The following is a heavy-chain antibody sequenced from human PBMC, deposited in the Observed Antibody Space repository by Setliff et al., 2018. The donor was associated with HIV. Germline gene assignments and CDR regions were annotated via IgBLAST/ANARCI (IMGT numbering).Heavy chain of an antibody. CDR1: GGSISSGSFY. CDR2: IYTSGST. Sequence: SETLSLTCTVSGGSISSGSFYWSWIRQPAGKGLEWIGHIYTSGSTNYNPSLKSRVTISVDTSKNQFSLKLSSVTAADTAVYYCARGRSITMIVVGSFDPWGQGTLVTVSS. V-gene: IGHV4-61*09. J-gene: IGHJ5*02. D-gene: IGHD3-22*01. CDR3: ARGRSITMIVVGSFDP.